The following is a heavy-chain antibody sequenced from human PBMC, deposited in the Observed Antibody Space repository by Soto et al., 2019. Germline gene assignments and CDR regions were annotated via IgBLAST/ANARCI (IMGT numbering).Heavy chain of an antibody. CDR3: ARDGLKVSAGSLHYYYMDV. V-gene: IGHV1-2*04. CDR2: INPNSGGT. Sequence: ASVKVSCKASGYTFTGYYMHWVRQAPGQGLEWMGWINPNSGGTNYAQKFQGWVTMTRDTSISTAYMELSRLRSDDTAVYYCARDGLKVSAGSLHYYYMDVWGKGITVTV. J-gene: IGHJ6*03. CDR1: GYTFTGYY. D-gene: IGHD6-13*01.